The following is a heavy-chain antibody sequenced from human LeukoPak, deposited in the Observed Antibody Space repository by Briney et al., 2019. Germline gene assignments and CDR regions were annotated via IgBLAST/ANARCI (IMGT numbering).Heavy chain of an antibody. CDR3: ATMGYCSGGGCYRLRLFDY. J-gene: IGHJ4*02. CDR1: GYTLTGLS. D-gene: IGHD2-15*01. V-gene: IGHV1-24*01. CDR2: FDPEDGET. Sequence: RASVKVSCKVSGYTLTGLSMYWVRQAPGKGLEWMGGFDPEDGETIYAQKFQGRVTMTEDTSTDTAYMELSSLRSEDTAVYYCATMGYCSGGGCYRLRLFDYWGQGTLVTVSS.